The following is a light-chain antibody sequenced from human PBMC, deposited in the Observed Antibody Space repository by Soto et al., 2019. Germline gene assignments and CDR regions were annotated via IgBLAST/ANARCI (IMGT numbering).Light chain of an antibody. CDR1: SGHSNYA. J-gene: IGLJ2*01. V-gene: IGLV4-69*01. CDR2: LNSDGSH. Sequence: QLVLTQSPSASASLGASVKLTCTLSSGHSNYAIAWHQQQPEKGPRFLMKLNSDGSHSKGDGIPDRFSGSSSGAERYLTISTLQSEDDADYYCQTWVTGIHIFGGGTQLTVL. CDR3: QTWVTGIHI.